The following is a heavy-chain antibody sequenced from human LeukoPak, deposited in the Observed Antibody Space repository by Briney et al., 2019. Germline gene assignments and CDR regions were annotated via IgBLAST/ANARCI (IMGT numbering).Heavy chain of an antibody. J-gene: IGHJ6*03. CDR3: ARALNTIFGVVAYYMDV. CDR1: GGSISSYY. V-gene: IGHV4-59*01. Sequence: SETLSLTCAVSGGSISSYYWSWIRQPPGKGLEWIGYIYYSGSTNYNPSLKSRVTISVDTSKNQFSLKLSSVTAADTAVYYCARALNTIFGVVAYYMDVWGKGTTVTVSS. CDR2: IYYSGST. D-gene: IGHD3-3*01.